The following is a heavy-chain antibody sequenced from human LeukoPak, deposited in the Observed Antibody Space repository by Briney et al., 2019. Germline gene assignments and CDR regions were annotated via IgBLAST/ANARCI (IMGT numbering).Heavy chain of an antibody. Sequence: SVKVSCKASGGTFSSYAISWVRQAPGQGLEWMGRIIPIFGTANYAQKFQGRVTITTDESTSAAYMELSSLRSEDTAVYYCARDAEKGRDYWGQGTLVTVSS. CDR2: IIPIFGTA. V-gene: IGHV1-69*05. D-gene: IGHD3-10*01. CDR3: ARDAEKGRDY. CDR1: GGTFSSYA. J-gene: IGHJ4*02.